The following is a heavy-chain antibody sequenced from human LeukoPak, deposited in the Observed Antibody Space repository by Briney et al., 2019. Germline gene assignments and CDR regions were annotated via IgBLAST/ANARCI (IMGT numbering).Heavy chain of an antibody. V-gene: IGHV3-23*01. CDR2: IDTTDGST. D-gene: IGHD5-18*01. CDR3: ARKGVETAKVFLGV. CDR1: RCSFSGYA. Sequence: GGFLRLYCAASRCSFSGYAMSWVRQAPGKGLESVSHIDTTDGSTFSADSVKGRVTTSRDNSKSTPYLQKDSLRADDTAVYYGARKGVETAKVFLGVWGQGTTVTVPS. J-gene: IGHJ6*02.